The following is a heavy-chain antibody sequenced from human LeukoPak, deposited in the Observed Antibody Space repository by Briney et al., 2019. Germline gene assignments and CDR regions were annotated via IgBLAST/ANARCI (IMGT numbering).Heavy chain of an antibody. CDR2: IFHTGST. CDR1: GCSISDGTYY. Sequence: SETLSLTCSVSGCSISDGTYYWGWIRQPPGKGLEWIGSIFHTGSTLYNPPLRSRVTMSVDTSKNQFSLQLSSVTAADTAVFYCARHLYRGVTEYWGQGTLVTVSS. CDR3: ARHLYRGVTEY. J-gene: IGHJ4*02. D-gene: IGHD3-10*01. V-gene: IGHV4-39*01.